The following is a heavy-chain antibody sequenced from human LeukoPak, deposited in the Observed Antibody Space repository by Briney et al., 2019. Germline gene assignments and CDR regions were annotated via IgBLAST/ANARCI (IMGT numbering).Heavy chain of an antibody. Sequence: PGGSLRLSCAVSGFTFSSYSMNWVRQAPGKGLEWVSYSSDSSGSIYYADSVKGRFTISRDNAKNSLYLQMNSLRAEDTAVYYCAREGGSGSYSDSWGQGTLVTVSS. CDR1: GFTFSSYS. CDR2: SSDSSGSI. CDR3: AREGGSGSYSDS. J-gene: IGHJ5*01. V-gene: IGHV3-48*01. D-gene: IGHD3-10*01.